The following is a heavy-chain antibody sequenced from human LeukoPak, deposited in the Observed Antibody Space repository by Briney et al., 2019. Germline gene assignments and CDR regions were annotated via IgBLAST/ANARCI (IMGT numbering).Heavy chain of an antibody. CDR2: INPNSGGT. CDR1: GYTFTGYY. V-gene: IGHV1-2*02. D-gene: IGHD5-18*01. Sequence: ASMKVSCKASGYTFTGYYMHWVRQAPGQGLEWMGWINPNSGGTNYAQKFQGRVTMTRDTSISTAYMELSRLRSDDTAVYYCARGAWIQSPHDYWGQGTLVTVSS. J-gene: IGHJ4*02. CDR3: ARGAWIQSPHDY.